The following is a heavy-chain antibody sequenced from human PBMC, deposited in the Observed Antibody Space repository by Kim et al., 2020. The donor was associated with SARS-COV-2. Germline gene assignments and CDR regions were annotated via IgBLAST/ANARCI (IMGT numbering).Heavy chain of an antibody. D-gene: IGHD3-16*01. CDR3: ATGGEGNYYFDY. CDR1: DYTFTNFV. V-gene: IGHV1-18*04. J-gene: IGHJ4*02. CDR2: ISVYNGHT. Sequence: ASVKVSCKTSDYTFTNFVFSWVRQAPGQGLEWMGGISVYNGHTSYAQNFQGRVTMTTDTSTTSTSTAYMELRGLRSDDTAVYYCATGGEGNYYFDYWGQGTLVTVSS.